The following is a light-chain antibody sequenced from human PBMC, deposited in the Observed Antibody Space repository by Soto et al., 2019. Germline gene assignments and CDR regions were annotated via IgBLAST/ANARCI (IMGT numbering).Light chain of an antibody. CDR3: CSYAGSSTFVV. CDR2: EGN. V-gene: IGLV2-23*03. CDR1: SSDVGSYNF. Sequence: QSALTQPASVSGSPGQSITISCAGTSSDVGSYNFVSWYQQHPGKAPKLMIYEGNKRPSGVSNRFSGSKSGNTASLTISGLQAAEEADYYCCSYAGSSTFVVFGGGTQLTVL. J-gene: IGLJ2*01.